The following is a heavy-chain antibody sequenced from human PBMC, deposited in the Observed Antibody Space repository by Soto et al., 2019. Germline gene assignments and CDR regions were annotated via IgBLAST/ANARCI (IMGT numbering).Heavy chain of an antibody. J-gene: IGHJ5*02. D-gene: IGHD5-18*01. CDR2: IYYSGST. CDR1: GGSISSGGYY. CDR3: ASYVDTAMVTGWFDP. Sequence: SETLSLTCTVSGGSISSGGYYWSWIRQHPGKGLEWIGYIYYSGSTYYNPSLKSRVTTSVDTSKNQFSLKLSSVTAADTAVYYCASYVDTAMVTGWFDPWGQGTLVTVSS. V-gene: IGHV4-31*03.